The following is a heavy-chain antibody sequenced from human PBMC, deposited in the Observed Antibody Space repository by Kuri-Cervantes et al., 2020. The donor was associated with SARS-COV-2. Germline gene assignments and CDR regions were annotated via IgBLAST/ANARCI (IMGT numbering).Heavy chain of an antibody. J-gene: IGHJ3*02. CDR3: ASRPPPGELGELRVSGMWSDAFDI. D-gene: IGHD1-7*01. CDR1: GFTFSSYS. CDR2: ISSSSSTI. V-gene: IGHV3-48*01. Sequence: GGSLRLSCAASGFTFSSYSMNWVRQAPGKGLEWVSYISSSSSTIYYADSVKGRFTISRDNAKNSLYLQMNSLRAEDTAVYYCASRPPPGELGELRVSGMWSDAFDIWGQGTMVTVSS.